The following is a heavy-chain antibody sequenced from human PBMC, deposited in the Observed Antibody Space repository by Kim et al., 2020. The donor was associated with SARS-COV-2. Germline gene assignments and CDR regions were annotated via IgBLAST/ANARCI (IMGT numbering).Heavy chain of an antibody. CDR2: INSDGSST. D-gene: IGHD1-1*01. V-gene: IGHV3-74*01. J-gene: IGHJ6*02. CDR1: GFTFSSYW. Sequence: GGSLRLSCAASGFTFSSYWMHWVRQAPGKGLVWVSRINSDGSSTSYADSVKGRFTISRDNAKNTLYLQMNSLRAEDTAVYYCARGRETGTPSFNWSQYYSYGIDVWGQGTTVTVSS. CDR3: ARGRETGTPSFNWSQYYSYGIDV.